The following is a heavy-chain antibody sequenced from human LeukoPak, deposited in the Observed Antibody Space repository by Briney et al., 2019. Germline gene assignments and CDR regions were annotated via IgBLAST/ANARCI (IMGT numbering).Heavy chain of an antibody. V-gene: IGHV4-34*01. D-gene: IGHD3-9*01. J-gene: IGHJ6*03. CDR1: GGSFIGYY. CDR3: ARGPRYFDWLLHYYYMDV. CDR2: INHSGST. Sequence: PSETLSLTCAVYGGSFIGYYWSWIRQPPGKGLEWIGEINHSGSTNYNPSLKSRVTISVDTSKNQFSLKLSPVTAAETAVYYCARGPRYFDWLLHYYYMDVWGKGTTVTVSS.